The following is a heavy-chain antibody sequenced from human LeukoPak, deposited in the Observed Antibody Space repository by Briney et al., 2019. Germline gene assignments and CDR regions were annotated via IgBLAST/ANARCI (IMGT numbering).Heavy chain of an antibody. CDR1: GGSFSGYY. D-gene: IGHD3-3*01. J-gene: IGHJ5*02. CDR3: ARCKSWSGYSIRGWFDP. V-gene: IGHV4-34*01. Sequence: SETLSLTCAVYGGSFSGYYWSWIRQPPGKGLEWIGEINHSGSTNYNPSLKSRVTISVDTSKNQFSLKLSSVTAADTAVYYCARCKSWSGYSIRGWFDPWGQGTLVTVSS. CDR2: INHSGST.